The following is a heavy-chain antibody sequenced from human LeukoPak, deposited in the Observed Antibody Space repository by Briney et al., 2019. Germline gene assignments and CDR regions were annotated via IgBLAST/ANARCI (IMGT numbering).Heavy chain of an antibody. CDR1: GFTFDDYG. CDR3: ARRITMVRGDYGAFDI. Sequence: GGSLRLSCAASGFTFDDYGMSWVRQAPGKGLEWVSGINRNGGSTGYADSVKGRFTISRDNAKNSLYLQMNSLRAEDTALYYCARRITMVRGDYGAFDIWGQGTMVTVSS. J-gene: IGHJ3*02. D-gene: IGHD3-10*01. V-gene: IGHV3-20*04. CDR2: INRNGGST.